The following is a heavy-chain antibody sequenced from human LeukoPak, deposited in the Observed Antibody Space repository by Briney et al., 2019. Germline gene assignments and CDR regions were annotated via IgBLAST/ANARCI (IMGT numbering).Heavy chain of an antibody. CDR2: IKDDGSEK. J-gene: IGHJ2*01. D-gene: IGHD6-13*01. Sequence: PGGSLRLSCAASGFTFSSYWMSWVRQAPGRGLEWVANIKDDGSEKYYVDSVKGRFTISRDNAKNSLNLQMNSLRAEDTAVYYCARDLLPKSSPNWYFDLWGRGTLVTVSS. CDR3: ARDLLPKSSPNWYFDL. CDR1: GFTFSSYW. V-gene: IGHV3-7*01.